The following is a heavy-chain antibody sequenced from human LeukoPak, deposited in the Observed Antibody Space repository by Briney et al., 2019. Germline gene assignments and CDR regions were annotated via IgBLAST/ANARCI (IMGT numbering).Heavy chain of an antibody. CDR1: GGSITSHY. CDR2: IYYSGST. J-gene: IGHJ6*02. D-gene: IGHD3-10*01. CDR3: ARDSRYYGSGSCWDV. V-gene: IGHV4-59*11. Sequence: SETLSLTCTVSGGSITSHYWSWIRQPPEKGLEWIGYIYYSGSTNYNPSLKSRVTISVDTSKNQFSLKLSSVTAADTAVYYCARDSRYYGSGSCWDVWGQGTTVTVSS.